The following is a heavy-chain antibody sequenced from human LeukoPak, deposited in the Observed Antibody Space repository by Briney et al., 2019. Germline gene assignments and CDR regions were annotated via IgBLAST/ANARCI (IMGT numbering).Heavy chain of an antibody. J-gene: IGHJ4*02. Sequence: SQTRSLTSSLATPSISTITYDCDRILQPPWNGLEWIGSIYYTGSTYNNTSLKSRVTISVDPSRNQFSLKLSSVTAADTAVYYCARRGGSGRAFDYWGQGTLVTVSS. CDR3: ARRGGSGRAFDY. D-gene: IGHD1-26*01. CDR2: IYYTGST. V-gene: IGHV4-39*01. CDR1: TPSISTITYD.